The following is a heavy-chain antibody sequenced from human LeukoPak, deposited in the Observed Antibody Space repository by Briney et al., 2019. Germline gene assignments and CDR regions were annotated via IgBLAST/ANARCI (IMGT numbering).Heavy chain of an antibody. V-gene: IGHV1-69*01. D-gene: IGHD2-2*01. CDR1: GGAFSSYA. Sequence: SVKVSCKASGGAFSSYAISWVRQAPGQGLEWMGGIIPIFGTANYAQKFQGRVTITADESTSTAYMELSSLRSEDTAVYYCARVLADIVVVPAAGRNYYGMDVWGQGTTVTVSS. J-gene: IGHJ6*02. CDR3: ARVLADIVVVPAAGRNYYGMDV. CDR2: IIPIFGTA.